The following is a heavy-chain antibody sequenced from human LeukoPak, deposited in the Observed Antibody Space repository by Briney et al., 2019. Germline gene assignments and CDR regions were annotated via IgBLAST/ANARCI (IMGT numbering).Heavy chain of an antibody. Sequence: GGSPRLSCVGSGFTFSYYGMHWVRQAPGKGLEWVAFIRYDGSTKYYADSVKGRFTISRDNSKNTLYLQMNSLRAEDTAVYYCAKELREGYYCDYWGQGTLVTVSS. D-gene: IGHD3-10*01. CDR3: AKELREGYYCDY. CDR1: GFTFSYYG. V-gene: IGHV3-30*02. CDR2: IRYDGSTK. J-gene: IGHJ4*02.